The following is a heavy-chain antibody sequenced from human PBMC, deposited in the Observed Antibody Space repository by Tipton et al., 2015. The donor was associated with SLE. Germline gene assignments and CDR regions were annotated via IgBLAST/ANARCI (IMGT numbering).Heavy chain of an antibody. CDR1: GYTFTSYH. D-gene: IGHD1-26*01. CDR2: MNPNSGNT. J-gene: IGHJ4*02. V-gene: IGHV1-8*01. Sequence: QVQLVQSGAEVKKPGASVKVSCKASGYTFTSYHITWVRQASGQGLEWMGWMNPNSGNTGYAQSFQDRLTMTRNTSMSTAYMELSSLRSDDAAVYYCASVELRSWAFDYWGQGTLVTVSS. CDR3: ASVELRSWAFDY.